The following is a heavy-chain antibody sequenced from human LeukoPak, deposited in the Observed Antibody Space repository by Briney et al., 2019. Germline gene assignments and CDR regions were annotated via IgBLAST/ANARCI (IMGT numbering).Heavy chain of an antibody. J-gene: IGHJ3*02. D-gene: IGHD2-21*02. CDR1: GCSFTSYW. CDR3: ASSPAIVVVTAINDAFDI. Sequence: GESLKISCKGSGCSFTSYWIGWVRQMPGKGLEWMGIIYPGDSDTRYSPSFQGQVTISADKSISTAYLQWSSLKASDTAMYYCASSPAIVVVTAINDAFDIWGQGTMVTVS. V-gene: IGHV5-51*01. CDR2: IYPGDSDT.